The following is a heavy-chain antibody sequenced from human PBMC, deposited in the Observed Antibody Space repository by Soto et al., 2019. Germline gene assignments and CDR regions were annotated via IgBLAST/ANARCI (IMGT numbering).Heavy chain of an antibody. V-gene: IGHV4-59*08. CDR1: GDSISSYY. Sequence: SETLSLTCTVSGDSISSYYWSWIRQPPGKGLEWIGYAYYGGNTNYNPSLKSRVTISVDTSKSQFALKLNSVTVADTAVYYCAKHLSXXXXXXXXXXWGXXXMVTXXS. CDR3: AKHLSXXXXXXXXXX. J-gene: IGHJ3*01. CDR2: AYYGGNT.